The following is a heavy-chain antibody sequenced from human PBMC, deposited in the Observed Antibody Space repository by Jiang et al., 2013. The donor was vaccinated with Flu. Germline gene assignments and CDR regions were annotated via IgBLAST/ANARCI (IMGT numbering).Heavy chain of an antibody. CDR3: AIRITGTTYYYYGMDV. J-gene: IGHJ6*02. D-gene: IGHD1-7*01. V-gene: IGHV1-69*01. CDR2: IIPIFGTA. CDR1: GGTFSSYA. Sequence: GAEVKKPGSSVKVSCKASGGTFSSYAISWVRQAPGQGLEWMGGIIPIFGTANYAQKFQGRVTITADESTSTAYMELSSLRSEDTAVYYCAIRITGTTYYYYGMDVWGQGTTVTVSS.